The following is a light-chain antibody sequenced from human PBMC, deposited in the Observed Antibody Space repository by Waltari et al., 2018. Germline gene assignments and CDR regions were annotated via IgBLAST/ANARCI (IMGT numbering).Light chain of an antibody. J-gene: IGKJ5*01. CDR2: AAS. V-gene: IGKV1-27*01. CDR1: QGISNA. Sequence: IQMTQSPSSLSASVGDRVTITCRASQGISNALAWFQQKPGKVPKLLIYAASTLQLGVPSRVSGRGSGTDFSLTISSLQPEDFVIYYCQQVNNYPATFGQGTRLEIK. CDR3: QQVNNYPAT.